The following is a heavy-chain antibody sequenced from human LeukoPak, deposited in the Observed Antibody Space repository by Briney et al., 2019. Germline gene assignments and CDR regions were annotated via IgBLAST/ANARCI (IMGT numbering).Heavy chain of an antibody. CDR3: ARSGLSRFGF. Sequence: GGSLRLSCAASGFTFSSYAMSWVRQAPGKGLEWVSDISGSGASTYYADSVKGRFTISRDNSKNTLYLQMNSLRAEDTAVYYCARSGLSRFGFWGQGTLVTVSS. CDR1: GFTFSSYA. CDR2: ISGSGAST. D-gene: IGHD2/OR15-2a*01. J-gene: IGHJ4*02. V-gene: IGHV3-23*01.